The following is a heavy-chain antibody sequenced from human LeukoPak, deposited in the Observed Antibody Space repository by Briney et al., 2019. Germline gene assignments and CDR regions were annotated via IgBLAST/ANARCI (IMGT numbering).Heavy chain of an antibody. J-gene: IGHJ5*02. V-gene: IGHV1-2*02. Sequence: ASVKVSCKASGYTFTGYYMRWVRPAPGQWLEWMGWIIPDSGGTDYAQKFQGRVTMSSDTSIITASLCLSRRGSYDTSTSDGTRDEYYDFWSGYYARFDPWGQGTLVTVSS. CDR3: TRDEYYDFWSGYYARFDP. D-gene: IGHD3-3*01. CDR1: GYTFTGYY. CDR2: IIPDSGGT.